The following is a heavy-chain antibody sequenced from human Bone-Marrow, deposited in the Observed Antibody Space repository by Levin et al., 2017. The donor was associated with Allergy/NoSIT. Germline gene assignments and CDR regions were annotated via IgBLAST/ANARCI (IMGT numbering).Heavy chain of an antibody. CDR1: GFTFSEHY. Sequence: GGSLRLSCAASGFTFSEHYFDWVRQAPGKGLEWVGRSKNRALGYTTDYAASVEGRSTISRDDSTNSLYLQMNSLRIDDTAVYYCVRDLAYGGNIRFDSWGQGTLVTVSS. CDR3: VRDLAYGGNIRFDS. V-gene: IGHV3-72*01. J-gene: IGHJ4*02. CDR2: SKNRALGYTT. D-gene: IGHD4-23*01.